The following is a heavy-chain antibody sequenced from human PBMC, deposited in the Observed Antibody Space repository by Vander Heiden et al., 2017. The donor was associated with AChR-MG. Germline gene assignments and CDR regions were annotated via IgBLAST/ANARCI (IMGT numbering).Heavy chain of an antibody. CDR1: GYTFTGYY. Sequence: QVQLVQSGAGAKKPVASVKVSCKASGYTFTGYYMHWVRQAPGQGLEWMGWINPNSGDTNYAQKFQGRVTMTRDTSISTAYMELSRLRSDDTAVYYCARGPNSSSHKGGLRYWGQGTLVTVSS. CDR3: ARGPNSSSHKGGLRY. J-gene: IGHJ4*02. V-gene: IGHV1-2*02. CDR2: INPNSGDT. D-gene: IGHD6-13*01.